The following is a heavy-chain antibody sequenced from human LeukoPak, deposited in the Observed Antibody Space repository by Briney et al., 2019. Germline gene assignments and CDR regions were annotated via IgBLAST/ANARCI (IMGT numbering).Heavy chain of an antibody. CDR2: ISAYNGNT. Sequence: ASVKVSCKASGYTFTSYGISWVRQAPGQGLEWMGWISAYNGNTNYAQKLQGRVTMTTDTSTSTAYMELRSLRSDDTAVYHCARDLRYGDYGDYWGQGTLVTVSS. V-gene: IGHV1-18*01. D-gene: IGHD4-17*01. CDR1: GYTFTSYG. CDR3: ARDLRYGDYGDY. J-gene: IGHJ4*02.